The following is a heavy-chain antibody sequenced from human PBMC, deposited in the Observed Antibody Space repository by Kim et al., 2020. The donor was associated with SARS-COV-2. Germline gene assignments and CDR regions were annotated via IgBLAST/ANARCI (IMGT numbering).Heavy chain of an antibody. V-gene: IGHV3-7*03. CDR3: ARGGYGLDV. CDR1: GFIFSDYY. Sequence: GGSLRLSCAASGFIFSDYYMTWVHQAPGKGLEWVANINKDGSLQFYVDSVKGRWNISRDNAKRSFYLQMNNLRVDDTAVYYCARGGYGLDVWGQGTTVTV. CDR2: INKDGSLQ. J-gene: IGHJ6*02.